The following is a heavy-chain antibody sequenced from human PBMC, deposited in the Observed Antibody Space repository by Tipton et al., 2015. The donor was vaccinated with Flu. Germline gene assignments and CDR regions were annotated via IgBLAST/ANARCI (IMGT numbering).Heavy chain of an antibody. CDR1: GYTFTGYY. CDR2: INPNSGGT. J-gene: IGHJ2*01. D-gene: IGHD3-16*01. CDR3: ARDGRVRSHWYVDL. Sequence: QLVQSGAEVKKPGASVKVSCKASGYTFTGYYMHWVRQAPGQGLEWMGWINPNSGGTNYAQKFQGRVTMTRDTSSSTAYMELSRLRSDDTAAYYCARDGRVRSHWYVDLWGRGSLVTASS. V-gene: IGHV1-2*02.